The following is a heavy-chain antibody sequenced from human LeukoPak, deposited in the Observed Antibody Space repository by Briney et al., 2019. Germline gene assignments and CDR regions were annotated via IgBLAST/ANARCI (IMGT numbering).Heavy chain of an antibody. Sequence: SETLSLTCAVYGGSFSGYYWSWIRQPPGKGLEWIGEINHSGSTNYNPSLKSRVTISVDTSKNQFSLKLISVTAADTAVYYCALGYSSGWYRVDYWGQGTLVTVSS. CDR3: ALGYSSGWYRVDY. CDR2: INHSGST. J-gene: IGHJ4*02. CDR1: GGSFSGYY. D-gene: IGHD6-19*01. V-gene: IGHV4-34*01.